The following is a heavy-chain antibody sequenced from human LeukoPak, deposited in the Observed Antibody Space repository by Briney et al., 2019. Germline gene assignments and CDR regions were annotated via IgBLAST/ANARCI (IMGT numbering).Heavy chain of an antibody. V-gene: IGHV4-38-2*02. CDR1: GYSISSTYY. Sequence: SETLSLTCTVSGYSISSTYYWGWIRQPPGKGLEWIGSIFHSGSAYYNPSLESRVTISVDTSNNQFSLKLTSVTAADTAVYYCAREGTREWETDYWGQGTLVTVSS. J-gene: IGHJ4*02. CDR2: IFHSGSA. CDR3: AREGTREWETDY. D-gene: IGHD1-26*01.